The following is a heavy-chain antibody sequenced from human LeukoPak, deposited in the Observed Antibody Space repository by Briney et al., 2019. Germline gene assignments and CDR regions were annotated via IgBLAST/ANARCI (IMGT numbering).Heavy chain of an antibody. CDR2: IDWDDDK. J-gene: IGHJ3*01. Sequence: SGPALVKPTQTLTLTCTFSGFSLSTSGMCVSWIRQPPGKAPEWLARIDWDDDKYYSTSLKTRLTISKDTSKNQVVLTMTNMDPVDTATYYCARMIAFGVVYDAFDVWGQGTMVTVSS. D-gene: IGHD3-3*01. CDR1: GFSLSTSGMC. CDR3: ARMIAFGVVYDAFDV. V-gene: IGHV2-70*11.